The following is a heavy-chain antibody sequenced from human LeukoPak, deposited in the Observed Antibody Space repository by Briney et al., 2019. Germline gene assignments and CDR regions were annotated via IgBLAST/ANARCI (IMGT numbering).Heavy chain of an antibody. CDR3: ARDWVY. V-gene: IGHV3-9*01. Sequence: GGSLRLSCAASGFTFGHFAMHWVRQGPGKGLEWVSGISWTGNEVDYADSVKGRFTISRDNSKNTLYLQMNSLRAEDTAVYYCARDWVYWGQGTLVTVSS. CDR2: ISWTGNEV. J-gene: IGHJ4*02. CDR1: GFTFGHFA.